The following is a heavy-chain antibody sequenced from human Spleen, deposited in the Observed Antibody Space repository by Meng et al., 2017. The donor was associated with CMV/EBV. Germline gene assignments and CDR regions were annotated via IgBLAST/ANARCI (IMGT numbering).Heavy chain of an antibody. CDR3: ARDDGYFQH. J-gene: IGHJ1*01. V-gene: IGHV3-30*04. Sequence: LRLSCGDSGFTFNAYDMHWVRQAPGKGLEWVAVTSYDGTNNYYADSVKGRFTISRDNSKNSLYLQMNSLRTEDTAVYYCARDDGYFQHWGPGTLVTVSS. CDR1: GFTFNAYD. CDR2: TSYDGTNN.